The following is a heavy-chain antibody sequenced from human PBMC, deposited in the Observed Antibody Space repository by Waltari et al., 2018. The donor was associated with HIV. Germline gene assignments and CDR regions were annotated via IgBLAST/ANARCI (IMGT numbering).Heavy chain of an antibody. CDR3: ARGVFSLIVAGTNFDY. CDR1: GWSFNNYH. CDR2: IDHSGTS. D-gene: IGHD5-12*01. Sequence: QVQLQQWGTGLLKPSETLALTCAVYGWSFNNYHWSWSRQPPGKGLEWIGQIDHSGTSHYNPTLKDRLTMSVDTSKNQFSLKLTSATAADTAVFYCARGVFSLIVAGTNFDYWGQGFLVTVSS. V-gene: IGHV4-34*01. J-gene: IGHJ4*02.